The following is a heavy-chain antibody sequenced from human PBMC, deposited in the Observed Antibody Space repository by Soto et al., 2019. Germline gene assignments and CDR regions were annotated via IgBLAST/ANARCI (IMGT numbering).Heavy chain of an antibody. V-gene: IGHV3-30-3*01. J-gene: IGHJ6*02. D-gene: IGHD3-10*01. Sequence: QVQLVESGGGVVQPGRSLRLSCAASGFTFSSYAMHWVRQAPGKGLEWGAVISYDGSNKYYADSLQGRFTISRDNSKNTLYLQMNSLGAEDTAVYYCARDLGYDGSGSYVYRGCYGMDVWGQGTTVTVSS. CDR2: ISYDGSNK. CDR1: GFTFSSYA. CDR3: ARDLGYDGSGSYVYRGCYGMDV.